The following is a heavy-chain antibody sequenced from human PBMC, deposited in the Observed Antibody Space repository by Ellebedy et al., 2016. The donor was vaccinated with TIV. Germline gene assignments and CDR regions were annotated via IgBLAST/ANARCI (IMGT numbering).Heavy chain of an antibody. CDR2: ISSTSRVI. V-gene: IGHV3-48*01. J-gene: IGHJ2*01. D-gene: IGHD1-7*01. CDR3: AKERNYYFDL. Sequence: PGGSLRLSCETSGFPFSTYIFNWVRQAPGKGLEWVSSISSTSRVIYYADSVKGRFTVSRDNAKSSLYLQMNSLKTEDTAVYYCAKERNYYFDLWGRGTLVTVSS. CDR1: GFPFSTYI.